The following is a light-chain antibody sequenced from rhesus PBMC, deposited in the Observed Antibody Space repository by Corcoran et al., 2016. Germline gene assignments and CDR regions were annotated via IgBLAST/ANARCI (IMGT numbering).Light chain of an antibody. J-gene: IGKJ1*01. CDR2: DVS. Sequence: DIQMTQSPSSLSASVGDTVTITCRASQGISSYLNWFQQKPGKAPKLLIYDVSNLESGVPSRFSGSGSGTDFTVTSSSLQPEDFAAYYGLQQNSYPRTFGQGTKVEIK. CDR1: QGISSY. CDR3: LQQNSYPRT. V-gene: IGKV1-28*03.